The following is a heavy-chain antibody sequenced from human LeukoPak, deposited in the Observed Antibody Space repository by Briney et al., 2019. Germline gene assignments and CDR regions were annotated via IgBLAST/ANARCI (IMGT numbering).Heavy chain of an antibody. V-gene: IGHV6-1*01. CDR2: TYHRSRWYN. CDR1: GDSVSSNSAA. CDR3: ARIVGGSQDF. Sequence: SQTLSLTCAISGDSVSSNSAAWNWIRQFPSRGLEWLGRTYHRSRWYNDYAVSVRGRITINPDTSKNQFSLQLKSVTPEDTAVYYCARIVGGSQDFWGQGTLVTVSS. J-gene: IGHJ4*02. D-gene: IGHD3-16*02.